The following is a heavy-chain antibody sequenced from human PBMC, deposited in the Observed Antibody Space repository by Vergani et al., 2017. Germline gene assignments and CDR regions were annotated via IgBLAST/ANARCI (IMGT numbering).Heavy chain of an antibody. V-gene: IGHV4-31*03. CDR3: ARHAGYCSGGSCYSFDY. Sequence: QVQLQESGPGLVKPSQTLSLTCTVSGGSISSGGYSWNWIRQHPGKGLEWIGYIYYTGSTYYNPSLKSRITISVDTSKNQFSLKLSSVTAADTAVYYCARHAGYCSGGSCYSFDYWGQGTLVTVSS. D-gene: IGHD2-15*01. CDR1: GGSISSGGYS. J-gene: IGHJ4*02. CDR2: IYYTGST.